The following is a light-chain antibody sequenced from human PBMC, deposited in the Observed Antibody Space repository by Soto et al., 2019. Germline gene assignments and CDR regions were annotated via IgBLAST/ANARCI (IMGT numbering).Light chain of an antibody. J-gene: IGKJ4*01. CDR3: QQYGSSPFT. CDR1: QNVSSSY. V-gene: IGKV3-20*01. CDR2: GAS. Sequence: EKVLTQSPGTLSLSPGERATLSCRASQNVSSSYLAWYQHKPGQAPRLLIYGASNRATGIPDRVSGRGSGTDFTLTISRLEPEDFAVYYCQQYGSSPFTFGGGTKVEIK.